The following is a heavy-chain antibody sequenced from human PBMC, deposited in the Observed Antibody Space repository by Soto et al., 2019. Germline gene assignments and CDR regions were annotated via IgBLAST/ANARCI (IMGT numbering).Heavy chain of an antibody. CDR3: ARDGGVYGDYVKWFDP. V-gene: IGHV1-3*01. CDR1: GYTFTSYA. D-gene: IGHD4-17*01. J-gene: IGHJ5*02. Sequence: GASVKASCKASGYTFTSYAMHWARQAHGQRLEWMGWINAGNGNTKYSQKFQGRVTITRDTSASTAYMELSSLRSEDTAVYYCARDGGVYGDYVKWFDPWGQGTLVTVSS. CDR2: INAGNGNT.